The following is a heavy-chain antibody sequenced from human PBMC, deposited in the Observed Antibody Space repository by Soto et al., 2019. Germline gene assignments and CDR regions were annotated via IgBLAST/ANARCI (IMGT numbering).Heavy chain of an antibody. Sequence: GFLSLTCADSVGRVIINKRWSWVRQPPGKELEWIGEIYHSGSTNYNPSLKSRVTISVDKSKNQFSLKLSSVTAADTAVYYCARVPMYSGTVLFDYWAQVTLVTVS. CDR2: IYHSGST. CDR1: VGRVIINKR. CDR3: ARVPMYSGTVLFDY. V-gene: IGHV4-4*02. J-gene: IGHJ4*02. D-gene: IGHD1-26*01.